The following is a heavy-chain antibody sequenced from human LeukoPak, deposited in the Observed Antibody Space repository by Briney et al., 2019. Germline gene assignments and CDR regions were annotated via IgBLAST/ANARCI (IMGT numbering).Heavy chain of an antibody. CDR2: IRYDGSNK. CDR1: GFTFSSYG. Sequence: GGSLRLSCAASGFTFSSYGMHWVRQAPGKGLEWVAFIRYDGSNKYYADSVKGRFTISRDNSRNTLYLQMNSLRADDTAVYYCAKPNGSGRYYYYYFLDVWGTGTTVTIS. CDR3: AKPNGSGRYYYYYFLDV. D-gene: IGHD3-10*01. J-gene: IGHJ6*03. V-gene: IGHV3-30*02.